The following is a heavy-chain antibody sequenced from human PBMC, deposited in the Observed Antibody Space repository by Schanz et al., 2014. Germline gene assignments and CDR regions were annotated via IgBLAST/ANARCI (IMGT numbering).Heavy chain of an antibody. J-gene: IGHJ4*02. CDR1: GFTFGDYA. Sequence: EVQLLESGGGLVQPGGSLRLSCAASGFTFGDYAMTWVRQAPGKGLEWVSSFNDGGVNKYYADSVKGRFTISRDNSKNTVYIQMNSLRPEDTAVYYCARGGFGEVSYFDYWGQGTLVTVSS. V-gene: IGHV3-23*01. D-gene: IGHD3-10*01. CDR2: FNDGGVNK. CDR3: ARGGFGEVSYFDY.